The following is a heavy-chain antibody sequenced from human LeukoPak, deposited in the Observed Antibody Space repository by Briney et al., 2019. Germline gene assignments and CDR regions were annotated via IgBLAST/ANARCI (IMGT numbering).Heavy chain of an antibody. D-gene: IGHD2-2*02. CDR1: GDSISSGANY. CDR3: ARSKGDRRYCSSTSCYTFDF. CDR2: IYYSGST. J-gene: IGHJ4*02. V-gene: IGHV4-30-4*08. Sequence: SETLSLTCTVSGDSISSGANYWSWIRQPPGKGLEWIGYIYYSGSTYYNPSLKSRVTISVDTSKNQFSLKVTSVTAADTAVYYCARSKGDRRYCSSTSCYTFDFWGQGTLVTVSS.